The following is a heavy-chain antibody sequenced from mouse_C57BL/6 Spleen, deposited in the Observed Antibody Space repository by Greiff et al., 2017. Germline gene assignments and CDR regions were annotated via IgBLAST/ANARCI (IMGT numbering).Heavy chain of an antibody. Sequence: EVKLVESEGGLVQPGSSMKLSCTASGFTFSDYYMAWVRQVPEKGLEWVANINYDGSSTYYLDSLKSRFIISRDNAKNILYLQMSSLKSEDTATYYCARVNDGLFDYWGQGTTLTVSS. D-gene: IGHD2-3*01. CDR3: ARVNDGLFDY. CDR1: GFTFSDYY. J-gene: IGHJ2*01. CDR2: INYDGSST. V-gene: IGHV5-16*01.